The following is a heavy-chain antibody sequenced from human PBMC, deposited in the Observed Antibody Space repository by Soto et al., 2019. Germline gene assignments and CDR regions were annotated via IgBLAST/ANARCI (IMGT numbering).Heavy chain of an antibody. V-gene: IGHV1-69*08. CDR2: IIPILGIA. CDR3: ARDRGGGLGWFDP. J-gene: IGHJ5*02. CDR1: GGTFSSYT. D-gene: IGHD3-10*01. Sequence: QVQLVQSGAEVKKPGSSVKVSCKASGGTFSSYTISWVRQAPGQGLEWMGRIIPILGIANYAQKFQGRVTITADKSTSTAYMELSSLRSEDTAVYYCARDRGGGLGWFDPWGQGTLVTVSS.